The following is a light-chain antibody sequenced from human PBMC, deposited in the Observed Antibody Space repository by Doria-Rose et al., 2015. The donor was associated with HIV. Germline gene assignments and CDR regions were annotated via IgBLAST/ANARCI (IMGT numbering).Light chain of an antibody. V-gene: IGKV1-39*01. CDR3: QQSYSTPLT. CDR1: QSTGSF. J-gene: IGKJ4*01. CDR2: AAS. Sequence: DIRLTQSPSSLSASVGDRVTITCRASQSTGSFLNWYQQKPGKDPKLLIYAASSLQKRVPSRCSGSGSGTDVTLPISSLQPEDFATYFCQQSYSTPLTFGGGTKVDIK.